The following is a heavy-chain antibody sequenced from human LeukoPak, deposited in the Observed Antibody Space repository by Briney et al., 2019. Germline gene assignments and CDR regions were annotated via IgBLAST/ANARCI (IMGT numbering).Heavy chain of an antibody. CDR3: ASGGSVFGVVILYYFDY. CDR1: GFTFSHHG. CDR2: IRDDGRKK. D-gene: IGHD3-3*01. J-gene: IGHJ4*02. Sequence: PGGSLRLSCAPSGFTFSHHGMHWVRQAPGKGLEWVALIRDDGRKKSYADSVKGRFTISRDNSKNTLYLQMNSLRVEDTAVYYCASGGSVFGVVILYYFDYWGQGTLVTVSS. V-gene: IGHV3-30*02.